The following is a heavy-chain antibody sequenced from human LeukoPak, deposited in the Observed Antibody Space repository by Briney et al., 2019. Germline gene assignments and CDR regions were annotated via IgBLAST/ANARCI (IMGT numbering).Heavy chain of an antibody. D-gene: IGHD6-19*01. J-gene: IGHJ4*02. CDR2: IYDSGST. CDR3: ARHGGYSSGWFRFDY. V-gene: IGHV4-59*08. Sequence: SETLSLTCTVSGGSISSYYWSWVRQPPGKGLECIGYIYDSGSTNYNPSLKSRVTISVDTSKNQFSLKLSSVTAADTAVYYCARHGGYSSGWFRFDYWGQGTLVTVSS. CDR1: GGSISSYY.